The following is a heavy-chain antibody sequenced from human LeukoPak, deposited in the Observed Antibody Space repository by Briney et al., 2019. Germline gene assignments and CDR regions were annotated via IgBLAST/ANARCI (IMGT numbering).Heavy chain of an antibody. V-gene: IGHV3-23*01. Sequence: GGSLRLSCAASGFSFSSYGMSWVRQAPGKGLAWVSAISRSGGSTYADSVKGRFTISRDNSKNTLYLQMNSLRAEDTAIYYCAKTIPYWYLDLWGRGTLVTVSS. D-gene: IGHD5-24*01. CDR3: AKTIPYWYLDL. CDR1: GFSFSSYG. CDR2: ISRSGGST. J-gene: IGHJ2*01.